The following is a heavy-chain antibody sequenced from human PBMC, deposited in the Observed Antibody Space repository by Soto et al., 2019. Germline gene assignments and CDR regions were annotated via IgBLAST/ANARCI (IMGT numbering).Heavy chain of an antibody. CDR1: GFTFTRYS. J-gene: IGHJ4*02. V-gene: IGHV3-21*06. CDR2: ISSTTNYI. Sequence: GGSLRLSCAASGFTFTRYSMNWVRQAPGKGLEWVSSISSTTNYIYYGDSMKGRFTIYRDNAKNSLYLEMNSLRAEDTAVYYCARESEDLTSNFDYWGQGTLVTVSS. CDR3: ARESEDLTSNFDY.